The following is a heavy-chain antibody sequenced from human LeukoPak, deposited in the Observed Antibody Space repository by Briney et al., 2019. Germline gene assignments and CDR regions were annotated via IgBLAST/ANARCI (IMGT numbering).Heavy chain of an antibody. V-gene: IGHV3-15*01. CDR1: GFTFSSYW. J-gene: IGHJ4*02. Sequence: PGGSLRLSCAASGFTFSSYWMSWVRQAPGKGLEWVGRIKSKTDGGTTDYAAPVKGRFTISRDDSKNTLYLQMNSLKTEDTAVYYCTDLLTPYSSGIDYWGQGTLVAVSS. CDR2: IKSKTDGGTT. CDR3: TDLLTPYSSGIDY. D-gene: IGHD6-19*01.